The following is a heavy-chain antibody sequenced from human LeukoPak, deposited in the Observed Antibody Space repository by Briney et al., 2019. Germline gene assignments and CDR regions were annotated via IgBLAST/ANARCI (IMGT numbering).Heavy chain of an antibody. J-gene: IGHJ5*01. CDR1: GYTFRSYW. Sequence: GESLKISCGGSGYTFRSYWIGWVRQMPGKALEWMGMIYPGDSDTRYSPSFQGHVNFSADLSLNTAYLQWSSLEASETALYYCTRQSQACSSGSCYVVSWGQGTQVTVSS. V-gene: IGHV5-51*01. CDR2: IYPGDSDT. CDR3: TRQSQACSSGSCYVVS. D-gene: IGHD2-15*01.